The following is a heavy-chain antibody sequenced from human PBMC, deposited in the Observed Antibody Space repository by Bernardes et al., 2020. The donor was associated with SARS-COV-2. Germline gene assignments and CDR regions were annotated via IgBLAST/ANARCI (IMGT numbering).Heavy chain of an antibody. J-gene: IGHJ4*02. CDR3: AREGGYSSALGLWTGV. CDR2: MYTSGRT. V-gene: IGHV4-61*09. Sequence: SETLSLTCSVSGGSISSCSYYWGWIRQPAGKGLEWIGHMYTSGRTNYNPSLKSRVTVSVDMSKNQFSLNLSTVTAADTAVYYCAREGGYSSALGLWTGVWGQGILVTVSS. CDR1: GGSISSCSYY. D-gene: IGHD6-19*01.